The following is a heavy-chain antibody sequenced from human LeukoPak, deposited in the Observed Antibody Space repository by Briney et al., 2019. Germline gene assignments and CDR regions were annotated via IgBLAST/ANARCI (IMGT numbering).Heavy chain of an antibody. CDR2: ISSSGSTI. Sequence: TGGSLRLSCAASGFTFSSYEMNWVRQAPGKGLEWVSYISSSGSTIYYADSVKGRFTISRDNPKNSLYLQMNSLRAEDSAVYYCARDQAGRHSDYWGQGTLVTVSS. CDR3: ARDQAGRHSDY. D-gene: IGHD6-13*01. CDR1: GFTFSSYE. J-gene: IGHJ4*02. V-gene: IGHV3-48*03.